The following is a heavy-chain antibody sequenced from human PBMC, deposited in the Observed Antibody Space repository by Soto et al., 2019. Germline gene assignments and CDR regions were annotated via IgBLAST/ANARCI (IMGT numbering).Heavy chain of an antibody. CDR3: ARTFVDGMAGFGP. D-gene: IGHD2-15*01. Sequence: EVQLVESGGGLVQPGGSLRLSCAASGFTLSTYWMHWVHQVPGKGLVWVSRISSGGTYTNYADSVKGRFTISRDSARNTLFLQMSYLTGEDTAVYYCARTFVDGMAGFGPWGQGTLVTVSS. V-gene: IGHV3-74*01. CDR2: ISSGGTYT. J-gene: IGHJ5*02. CDR1: GFTLSTYW.